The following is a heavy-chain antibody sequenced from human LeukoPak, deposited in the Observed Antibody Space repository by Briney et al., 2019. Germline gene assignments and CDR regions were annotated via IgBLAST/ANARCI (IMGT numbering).Heavy chain of an antibody. D-gene: IGHD5-24*01. CDR1: GFTFSSYG. CDR2: ISYDGSNK. V-gene: IGHV3-30*18. J-gene: IGHJ6*02. Sequence: PGGSLRLSCAASGFTFSSYGMHWVRQAPGKGLEWVAVISYDGSNKYYADSVKGRFTISRDNPKNTLYLQMNSLRAEDTAVYYCAKRFPEMATIWYYYYGMDVWGQGTTVTVSS. CDR3: AKRFPEMATIWYYYYGMDV.